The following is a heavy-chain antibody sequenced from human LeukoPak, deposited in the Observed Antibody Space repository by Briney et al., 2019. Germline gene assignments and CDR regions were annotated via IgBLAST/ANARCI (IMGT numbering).Heavy chain of an antibody. D-gene: IGHD5-18*01. V-gene: IGHV4-34*01. CDR3: ARGAGYSYGYQSYYYYGMDV. Sequence: SETLSLPCAVYGGSFSGYYWSWIRQPPGKGLEWIGEINHSGSTNYNPSLKSRVTISVDTSKNQFSLKLSSVTAADTAVYYCARGAGYSYGYQSYYYYGMDVWGQGTTVTVSS. J-gene: IGHJ6*02. CDR1: GGSFSGYY. CDR2: INHSGST.